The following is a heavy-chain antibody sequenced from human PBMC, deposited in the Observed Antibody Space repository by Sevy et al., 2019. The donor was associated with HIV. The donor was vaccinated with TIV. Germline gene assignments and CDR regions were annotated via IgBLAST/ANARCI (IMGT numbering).Heavy chain of an antibody. V-gene: IGHV3-23*01. CDR1: GFTFSSYA. D-gene: IGHD1-26*01. Sequence: GESLKISCAASGFTFSSYAMSWVRQAPGKGLEWVSAISGSGGSTYYADSVKGRFTISRDNSKNTLYLQMNSLRAEDTAVYYCAKTGLSGSYYNYYYYMDVWGKGTTVTVSS. J-gene: IGHJ6*03. CDR2: ISGSGGST. CDR3: AKTGLSGSYYNYYYYMDV.